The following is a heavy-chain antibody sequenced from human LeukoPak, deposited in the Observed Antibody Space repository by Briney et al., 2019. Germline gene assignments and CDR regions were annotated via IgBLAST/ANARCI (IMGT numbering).Heavy chain of an antibody. CDR3: ARDSGAGGSYYHYIMDV. J-gene: IGHJ6*03. CDR1: GFTFSSYS. Sequence: PGGSLRLSCAASGFTFSSYSLSWVRQALGKGLEWVSSISSSSSYIYYADSVKGRFTLSRDNAKNSLFLQMNSLRAEDTAVYYCARDSGAGGSYYHYIMDVWGKGTTVTVTS. V-gene: IGHV3-21*01. D-gene: IGHD7-27*01. CDR2: ISSSSSYI.